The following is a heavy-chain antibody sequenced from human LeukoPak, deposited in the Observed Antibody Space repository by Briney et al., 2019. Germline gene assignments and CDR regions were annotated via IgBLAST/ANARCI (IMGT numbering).Heavy chain of an antibody. CDR3: ARLAAAGLFDY. V-gene: IGHV1-69*13. Sequence: SVKVSCTASGGTFSSYAISWVRQAPGQGLEWMGGIIPIFGTANYAQKFQGRVTITADESTSTAYMKLSSLRSEDTAVYYYARLAAAGLFDYWGQGTLVTVSS. CDR1: GGTFSSYA. CDR2: IIPIFGTA. J-gene: IGHJ4*02. D-gene: IGHD6-13*01.